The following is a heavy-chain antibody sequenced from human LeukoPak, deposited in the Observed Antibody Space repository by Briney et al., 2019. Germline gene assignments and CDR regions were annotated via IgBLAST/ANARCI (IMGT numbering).Heavy chain of an antibody. CDR2: IIPIFGTA. Sequence: SVKVSCKASGGTFSSYATSWVRQAPGQGLEWMGGIIPIFGTANYAQKFQGRVTITADESTSTAYMELSSLRSEDTAVYYCARELWDIVVVVAATRGAFDIWGQGTMVTVSS. CDR1: GGTFSSYA. CDR3: ARELWDIVVVVAATRGAFDI. V-gene: IGHV1-69*13. D-gene: IGHD2-15*01. J-gene: IGHJ3*02.